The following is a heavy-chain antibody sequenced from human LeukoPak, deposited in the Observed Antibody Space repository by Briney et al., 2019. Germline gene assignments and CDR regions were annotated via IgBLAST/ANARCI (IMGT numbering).Heavy chain of an antibody. CDR2: IYYSGST. CDR1: GGSISSSSYY. Sequence: SETLSLTFTVSGGSISSSSYYWGWIRQPPGKGLEWIGSIYYSGSTYYNPSLKSRVTISVDTSKNQFSLKLSSVTAADTAVYYCAREKYYYGSGSYYNVNPWGQGTLVTVSS. J-gene: IGHJ5*02. D-gene: IGHD3-10*01. CDR3: AREKYYYGSGSYYNVNP. V-gene: IGHV4-39*07.